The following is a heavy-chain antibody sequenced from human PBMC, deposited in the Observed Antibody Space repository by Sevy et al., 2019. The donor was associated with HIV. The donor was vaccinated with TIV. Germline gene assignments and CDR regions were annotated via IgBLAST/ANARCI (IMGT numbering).Heavy chain of an antibody. Sequence: GGSLRLSCAASGFTFSSYSMNWVRQAPGKGLEGVSSISSSSSYIYYADSVKGRFTISRDNANNSLYLQMNSLRAEDTALYYCTRGGCTPTSCYLMDVWGKGTTVTVSS. CDR2: ISSSSSYI. J-gene: IGHJ6*03. D-gene: IGHD2-2*01. V-gene: IGHV3-21*06. CDR3: TRGGCTPTSCYLMDV. CDR1: GFTFSSYS.